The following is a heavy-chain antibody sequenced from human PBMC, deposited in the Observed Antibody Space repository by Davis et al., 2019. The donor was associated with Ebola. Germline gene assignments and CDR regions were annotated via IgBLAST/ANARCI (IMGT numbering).Heavy chain of an antibody. D-gene: IGHD3-16*01. Sequence: ASVKVSCKASGYTFTSCAMHWVRQAPGQRLEWMGWINAGNGNTKYSQKFHGRVTITRDTSASTAYMELSSLRSEETAVYYCARGMIPPYYYYGMDVWGQGTTVTVSS. V-gene: IGHV1-3*01. CDR1: GYTFTSCA. CDR2: INAGNGNT. CDR3: ARGMIPPYYYYGMDV. J-gene: IGHJ6*02.